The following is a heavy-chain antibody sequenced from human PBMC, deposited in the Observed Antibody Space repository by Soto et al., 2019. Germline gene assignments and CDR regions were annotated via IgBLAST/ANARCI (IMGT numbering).Heavy chain of an antibody. V-gene: IGHV4-31*03. Sequence: SETLSLTCTVSGASIGSGGYYWNWIRQHPGKGLEWIGYIYSSGSTYYNPSLKSRVTISADTSKNQFFLNLRSVTAAGTAVYYCARDPYVDLFYFDYWGQGTLVTVSS. D-gene: IGHD3-16*01. J-gene: IGHJ4*02. CDR3: ARDPYVDLFYFDY. CDR1: GASIGSGGYY. CDR2: IYSSGST.